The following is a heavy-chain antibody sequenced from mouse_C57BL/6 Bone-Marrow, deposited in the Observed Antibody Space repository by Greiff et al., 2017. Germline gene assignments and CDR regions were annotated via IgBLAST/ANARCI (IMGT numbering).Heavy chain of an antibody. CDR1: GYTFTSYN. D-gene: IGHD2-3*01. Sequence: QVQLQQSGAELVRPGASVKMSCKASGYTFTSYNMHWVKQTPRQGLEWIGAIYPGNGDTSYNQKFKGKATLTVDKSSRTAYMQLRSLTYEDSAVYFSAREEDYDGYWGYAMDYWGQGTSVTVSS. V-gene: IGHV1-12*01. J-gene: IGHJ4*01. CDR2: IYPGNGDT. CDR3: AREEDYDGYWGYAMDY.